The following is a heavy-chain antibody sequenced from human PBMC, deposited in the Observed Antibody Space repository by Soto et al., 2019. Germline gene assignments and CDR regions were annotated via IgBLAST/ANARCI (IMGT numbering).Heavy chain of an antibody. J-gene: IGHJ6*02. V-gene: IGHV5-51*01. Sequence: GESLKISCNGSGYSFTSYWIGWVRQMPGKGLEWMRIIYPGDSDTRYSPSFQGQVTISADKSISTAYLQWSSLKASDTAMYYCAGRGYVDYYGMDVWGQGTTVTVSS. CDR3: AGRGYVDYYGMDV. CDR2: IYPGDSDT. D-gene: IGHD3-16*01. CDR1: GYSFTSYW.